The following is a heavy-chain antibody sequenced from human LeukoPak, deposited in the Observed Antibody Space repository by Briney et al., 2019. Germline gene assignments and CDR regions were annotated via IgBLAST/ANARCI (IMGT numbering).Heavy chain of an antibody. J-gene: IGHJ5*02. V-gene: IGHV4-34*01. CDR3: ARLYGSWYGWFDP. Sequence: PSETLSLTCAVYGGSFSGYYWSWIRQPPGKGLEWIGEINHSGSTNYNPSLKSRVTISVDTSKNQFSLKLSSVTAADTAVYYCARLYGSWYGWFDPWGQGTLVTVSS. D-gene: IGHD6-13*01. CDR1: GGSFSGYY. CDR2: INHSGST.